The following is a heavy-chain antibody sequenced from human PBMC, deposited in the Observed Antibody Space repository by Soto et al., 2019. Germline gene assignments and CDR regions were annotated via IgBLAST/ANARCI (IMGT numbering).Heavy chain of an antibody. CDR2: VYYTGDT. V-gene: IGHV4-59*08. CDR1: SGPDRSHN. Sequence: QVQLQQSGPRLVKPSETLSLTCTVSSGPDRSHNWGWIRQPPGRGQEWIGYVYYTGDTAYNPSLRGRVTISADTSTNDISLSLNSVTAADTAVNYCVRQGIDYLHGLVDVWGQGTTVSVSS. J-gene: IGHJ6*02. D-gene: IGHD4-17*01. CDR3: VRQGIDYLHGLVDV.